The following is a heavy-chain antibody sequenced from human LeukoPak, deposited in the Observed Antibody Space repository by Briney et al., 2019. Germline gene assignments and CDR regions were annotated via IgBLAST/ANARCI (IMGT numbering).Heavy chain of an antibody. CDR3: AKSNGYGLVDI. V-gene: IGHV4-38-2*02. Sequence: SETLSLTCTVSGYSISSGYYWGWIRPPPGKGLEWIGSIYHSGSTYYSPSLRSRVTISLDTSRNQFSLKLNSVTAADTAVYYCAKSNGYGLVDIWGQGTMVTVSS. J-gene: IGHJ3*02. CDR2: IYHSGST. CDR1: GYSISSGYY. D-gene: IGHD3-10*01.